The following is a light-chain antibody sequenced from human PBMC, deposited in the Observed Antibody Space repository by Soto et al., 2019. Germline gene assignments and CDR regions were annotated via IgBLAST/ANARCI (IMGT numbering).Light chain of an antibody. CDR2: EDN. J-gene: IGLJ2*01. Sequence: NFMLTQPHSVSESPGKTVTISCTRSSGSIASNYVQWYQQRPGSAPTTVIYEDNQRPSGVPDRFSGSIDSSSNSASLTISGLKTEDEADYFCQSYDSSNPVVFGGVTKVTVL. CDR1: SGSIASNY. CDR3: QSYDSSNPVV. V-gene: IGLV6-57*04.